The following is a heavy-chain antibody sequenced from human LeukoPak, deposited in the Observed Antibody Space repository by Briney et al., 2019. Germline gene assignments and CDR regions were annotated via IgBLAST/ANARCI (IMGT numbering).Heavy chain of an antibody. CDR2: ISSTSSTI. CDR3: AREVKGSY. Sequence: PGGSLRLSCAASGFTFSSYSMHWVRQAPGKGLEWLSYISSTSSTIYYADSVKGRFTISRDNAQNSLYLQMNSLRAEDTAVYYCAREVKGSYWGQGTLVTVSS. J-gene: IGHJ4*02. V-gene: IGHV3-48*04. CDR1: GFTFSSYS. D-gene: IGHD3-10*01.